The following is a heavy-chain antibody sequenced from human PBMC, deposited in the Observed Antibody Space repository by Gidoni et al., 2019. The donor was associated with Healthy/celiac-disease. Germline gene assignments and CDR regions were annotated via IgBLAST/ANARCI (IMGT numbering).Heavy chain of an antibody. J-gene: IGHJ4*02. CDR1: GLTSSNAC. Sequence: EVQLVESGGGSVKPVGALRLSCAASGLTSSNACLSWVRQAPGKGLEWVGRIKSKTDGGTTDYAAPVKGRFTISRDDSKNTLYLQMNSLKTEDTAVYYCTTGLTYYDFWSGYPPDYWGQGTLVTVSS. CDR3: TTGLTYYDFWSGYPPDY. CDR2: IKSKTDGGTT. V-gene: IGHV3-15*01. D-gene: IGHD3-3*01.